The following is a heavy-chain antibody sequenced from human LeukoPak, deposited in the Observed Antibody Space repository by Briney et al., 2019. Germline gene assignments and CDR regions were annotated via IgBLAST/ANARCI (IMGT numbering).Heavy chain of an antibody. CDR3: AKDRGGSSQLGDAFDV. D-gene: IGHD2-15*01. J-gene: IGHJ3*01. CDR2: ISYGSDTI. V-gene: IGHV3-9*01. Sequence: GRSLRLSCAASGFTFDDYAMHWVRQAPGKGLEWVSGISYGSDTIGYVDSVKGRFTISRDNAKNSLYLQMNSLRTDDTALYYCAKDRGGSSQLGDAFDVWGQGTMVSVSS. CDR1: GFTFDDYA.